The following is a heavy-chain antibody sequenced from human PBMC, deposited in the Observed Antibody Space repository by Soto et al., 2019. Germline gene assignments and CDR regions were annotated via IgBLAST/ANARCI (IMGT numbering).Heavy chain of an antibody. CDR1: GFTFSSYW. CDR3: ARDMGYCSGGSCSTFDY. CDR2: INSDGSST. D-gene: IGHD2-15*01. J-gene: IGHJ4*02. Sequence: PGGSLSLSCAASGFTFSSYWMHWVRQAPGKGLVWVSRINSDGSSTSYADSVKGRFTISRDNAKNTLYLQMNSLRAEDTAVYYCARDMGYCSGGSCSTFDYWGQGTLVTVSS. V-gene: IGHV3-74*01.